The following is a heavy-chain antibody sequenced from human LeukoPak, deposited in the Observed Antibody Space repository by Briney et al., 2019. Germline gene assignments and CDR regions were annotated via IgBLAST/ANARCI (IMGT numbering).Heavy chain of an antibody. J-gene: IGHJ3*01. Sequence: GESLKISCKGSGYSFTSYWISWVRQMPGKGLEWMGRIDPSDSYTNYSPSFQGHVTVSADKSITTAYLQWSSLKASDTAMYYCARHYSDSRVDAFDVWGQGTMVTVSA. CDR3: ARHYSDSRVDAFDV. CDR1: GYSFTSYW. V-gene: IGHV5-10-1*01. CDR2: IDPSDSYT. D-gene: IGHD3-22*01.